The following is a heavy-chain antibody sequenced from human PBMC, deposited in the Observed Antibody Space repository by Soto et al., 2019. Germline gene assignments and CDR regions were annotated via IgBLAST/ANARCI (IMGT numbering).Heavy chain of an antibody. D-gene: IGHD1-26*01. CDR3: ATNSGSYYGVDY. CDR2: ISYDGSNK. V-gene: IGHV3-30*03. CDR1: GFTFSSYG. Sequence: GGSLRLSCAASGFTFSSYGMHWVRQAPGKGPEWVAVISYDGSNKYYADSVKGRFTISRDNSKNTLYLQMNSLRAEDTAVYYCATNSGSYYGVDYWGQGTLVTVSS. J-gene: IGHJ4*02.